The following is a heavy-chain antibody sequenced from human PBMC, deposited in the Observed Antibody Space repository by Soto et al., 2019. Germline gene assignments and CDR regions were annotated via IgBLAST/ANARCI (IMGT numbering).Heavy chain of an antibody. Sequence: QVQLQESGPGLVKPSETLSLTCTVSGGSVSPYYWSWIRQSPGKGLEWIGNIRYSGSTDYNPSLKSRVTLSIDTSTNQFSLKLTSVTAADTAVYYCAKGGTSSLPFDYWGQGTLVTVSS. D-gene: IGHD2-2*01. J-gene: IGHJ4*02. V-gene: IGHV4-59*02. CDR3: AKGGTSSLPFDY. CDR2: IRYSGST. CDR1: GGSVSPYY.